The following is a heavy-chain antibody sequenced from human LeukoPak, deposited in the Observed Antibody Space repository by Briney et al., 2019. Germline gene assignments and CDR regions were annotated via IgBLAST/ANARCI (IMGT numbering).Heavy chain of an antibody. V-gene: IGHV4-39*01. D-gene: IGHD3-22*01. J-gene: IGHJ4*02. CDR3: ARHVYYDSSGYYVDY. Sequence: SETLSLTCTVSGGSISSSSYYWGWIRQPPVKGLEWIGSIYYSGSTYYNPSLKSRVTISVDTSKNQFSPKLSSVTAADTVVYSCARHVYYDSSGYYVDYWGQGTLVTVSS. CDR1: GGSISSSSYY. CDR2: IYYSGST.